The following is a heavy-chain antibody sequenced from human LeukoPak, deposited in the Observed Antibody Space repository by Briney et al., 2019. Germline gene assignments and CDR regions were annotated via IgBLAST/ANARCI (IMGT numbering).Heavy chain of an antibody. CDR2: ISTDGAIT. V-gene: IGHV3-74*01. J-gene: IGHJ4*02. D-gene: IGHD2-8*01. CDR3: AKDTSIGKYCTNGVCSPFDY. CDR1: GFTFTSVW. Sequence: GGSLRLSCAASGFTFTSVWMHWFRQVPGRGLVRISRISTDGAITGYADSVRGRFTISRDNSRNTLYLQMISLRPEDTAVYYCAKDTSIGKYCTNGVCSPFDYWGQGTLVTVSS.